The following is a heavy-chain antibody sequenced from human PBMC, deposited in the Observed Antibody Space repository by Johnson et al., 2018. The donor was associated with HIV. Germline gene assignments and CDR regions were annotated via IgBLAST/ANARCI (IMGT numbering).Heavy chain of an antibody. CDR2: ISYDGNNK. CDR1: GFTFRNYA. V-gene: IGHV3-30*18. J-gene: IGHJ3*02. Sequence: QVQLVESGGGVVQPGTSLRLSCAASGFTFRNYAMHWVRQAPGKGLEWVAVISYDGNNKYYADSVKGRFTISRDNSKNTLYLQMNSLRAEDTALYYCAKGGIATRFFDIWGQGTMVTVSS. D-gene: IGHD6-6*01. CDR3: AKGGIATRFFDI.